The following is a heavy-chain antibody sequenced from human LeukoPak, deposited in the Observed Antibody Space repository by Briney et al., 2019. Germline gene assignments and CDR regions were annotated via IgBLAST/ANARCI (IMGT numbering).Heavy chain of an antibody. Sequence: SENLSLTCTVSGGSISSSSYYWGWIRQPPGKGLEWIGSIYYSGSTYYNPSLKSRVTISVDTSKNQFSLKLSSVTAADTAVYYCARRLWGPSYAYDYWGQGTLVTVPS. CDR1: GGSISSSSYY. D-gene: IGHD2-2*01. V-gene: IGHV4-39*01. J-gene: IGHJ4*02. CDR2: IYYSGST. CDR3: ARRLWGPSYAYDY.